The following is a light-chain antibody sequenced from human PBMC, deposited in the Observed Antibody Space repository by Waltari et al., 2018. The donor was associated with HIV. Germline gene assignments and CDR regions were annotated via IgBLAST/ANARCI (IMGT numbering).Light chain of an antibody. V-gene: IGKV3-11*01. J-gene: IGKJ3*01. CDR1: QSVSSS. CDR2: DAS. CDR3: QQRGNWRWFT. Sequence: EIVLTQSPATLSLSPGERATLSCRTSQSVSSSFAWYQQKPGQAPRLLIYDASNRATGIPARFSASGSGTDFTLTISSLEPEDFAVYYCQQRGNWRWFTFGPGTKVDIK.